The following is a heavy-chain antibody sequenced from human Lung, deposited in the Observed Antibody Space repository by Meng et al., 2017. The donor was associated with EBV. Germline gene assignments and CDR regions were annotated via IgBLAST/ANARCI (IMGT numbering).Heavy chain of an antibody. J-gene: IGHJ1*01. D-gene: IGHD1-26*01. CDR3: ARMYSGSYYGYFQH. CDR1: GFTFSSYS. CDR2: ISSSSSYI. Sequence: EVQLVESVGGLVKPGGSLRLSCAASGFTFSSYSMNWVRQAPGKGLEWVSSISSSSSYIYYADSVKGRFTISRDNAKNSLYLQMNSLRAEDTAVYYCARMYSGSYYGYFQHWGQGTLVTVSS. V-gene: IGHV3-21*01.